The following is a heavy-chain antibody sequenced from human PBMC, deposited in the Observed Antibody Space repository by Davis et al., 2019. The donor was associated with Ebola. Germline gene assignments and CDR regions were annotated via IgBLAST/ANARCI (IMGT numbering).Heavy chain of an antibody. V-gene: IGHV3-30*02. D-gene: IGHD4-17*01. Sequence: GESLKISCAASGFTFSSYGIHWVRQAPGKGLEWVSFIRYDGSREYYADSVKGRFTVSRDNAKNSLYLQMNSLRAEDTAVYYCARHDYGDSHFDYWGQGTLVTVSS. J-gene: IGHJ4*02. CDR1: GFTFSSYG. CDR2: IRYDGSRE. CDR3: ARHDYGDSHFDY.